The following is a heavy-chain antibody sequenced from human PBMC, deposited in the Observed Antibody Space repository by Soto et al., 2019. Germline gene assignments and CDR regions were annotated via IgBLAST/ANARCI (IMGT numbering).Heavy chain of an antibody. Sequence: GGSLRLSCAASGFTFSSYGMHWVRQAPGKGLEWVGVISYDGGNKYYADSVKGRFTISRDNSKNTLYLQMNSLRPEDTAVYYCANVEGGAYADFDFCGQGSLVIVSS. V-gene: IGHV3-30*18. D-gene: IGHD1-26*01. J-gene: IGHJ4*02. CDR2: ISYDGGNK. CDR1: GFTFSSYG. CDR3: ANVEGGAYADFDF.